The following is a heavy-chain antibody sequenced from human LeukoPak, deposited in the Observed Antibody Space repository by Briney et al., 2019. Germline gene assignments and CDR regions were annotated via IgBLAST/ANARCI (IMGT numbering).Heavy chain of an antibody. CDR3: AIMGGGGYYNSTPAFDI. V-gene: IGHV1-69*05. CDR2: IIPIFGTA. Sequence: SVKVSCKASGGTFSSYAISWVRQAPGQGLEWMGGIIPIFGTANYAQKFQGKVTITTDESTSTAYMELSSLRSEDTAVYYCAIMGGGGYYNSTPAFDIWGQGTMVTVSS. CDR1: GGTFSSYA. J-gene: IGHJ3*02. D-gene: IGHD1-26*01.